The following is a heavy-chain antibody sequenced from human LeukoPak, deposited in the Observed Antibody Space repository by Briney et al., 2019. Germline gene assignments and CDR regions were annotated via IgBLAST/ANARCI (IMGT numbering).Heavy chain of an antibody. Sequence: GGSLTLSCAASGFTFSTHSMNWVRQAPGKGLGWVSYINHDGNDIYYGESVKGRFTISRDNAKNSLYLQIHTLRAEDTAVYYCAGDGTGVLPGDAFDIWSQGTMVTVSS. V-gene: IGHV3-21*05. CDR1: GFTFSTHS. CDR2: INHDGNDI. D-gene: IGHD1-1*01. CDR3: AGDGTGVLPGDAFDI. J-gene: IGHJ3*02.